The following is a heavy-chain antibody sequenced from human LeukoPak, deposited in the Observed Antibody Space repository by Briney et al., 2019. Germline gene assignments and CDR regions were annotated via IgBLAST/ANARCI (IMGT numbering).Heavy chain of an antibody. CDR2: IKQDGGEI. J-gene: IGHJ4*02. Sequence: GGSLKLSCVASGFTFSSYWMNWVRQAPGKGLEWVANIKQDGGEIYYVDSVKGRFTISRDNAKNSLFLQMNSLRVEDTAVYYCASDWNWGVAYWGQGTLVTVSS. D-gene: IGHD1-7*01. CDR3: ASDWNWGVAY. CDR1: GFTFSSYW. V-gene: IGHV3-7*01.